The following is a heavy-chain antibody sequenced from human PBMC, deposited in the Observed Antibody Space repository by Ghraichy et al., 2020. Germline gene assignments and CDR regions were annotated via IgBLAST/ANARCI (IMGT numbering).Heavy chain of an antibody. Sequence: GESLNISCAASGFTFSNAWMSWVRQAPGKGLEWVGRSRNKPNSYTTEYAAAVKGRFTISRDDSKNSLYLQMDSLKTEDSAVYYCARGARGYGLGNYYGMDVWGQGTTVTVSS. V-gene: IGHV3-72*01. CDR2: SRNKPNSYTT. D-gene: IGHD5-18*01. CDR3: ARGARGYGLGNYYGMDV. CDR1: GFTFSNAW. J-gene: IGHJ6*02.